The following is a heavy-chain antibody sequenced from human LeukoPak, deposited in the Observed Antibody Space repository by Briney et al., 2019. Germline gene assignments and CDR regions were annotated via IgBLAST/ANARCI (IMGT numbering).Heavy chain of an antibody. CDR3: ARDVSSNSIAVAVGYYYYYYMDV. D-gene: IGHD6-19*01. CDR2: IYTSGST. CDR1: GGSISSYY. Sequence: SETLSLTCTVSGGSISSYYWSWIRQPAGKGLEWIGRIYTSGSTNYNPSLKSRVTMSVDTSKNQFSLKLSSVTAADTAVYYCARDVSSNSIAVAVGYYYYYYMDVWGKGTTVTVSS. J-gene: IGHJ6*03. V-gene: IGHV4-4*07.